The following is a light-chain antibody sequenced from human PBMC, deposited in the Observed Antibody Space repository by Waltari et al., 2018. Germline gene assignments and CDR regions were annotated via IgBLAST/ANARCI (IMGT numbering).Light chain of an antibody. J-gene: IGLJ3*02. CDR1: SSDVVSYNY. CDR3: CSYAGSYTWV. CDR2: AVS. V-gene: IGLV2-11*01. Sequence: QSALTQPRSVSGSPGQSVTISCTGPSSDVVSYNYVSWYQQHPGKAPKPMIYAVSKRPSGVPDRFSGSKSGNTASLTISGLQAEDEADYYCCSYAGSYTWVFGGGTKLTVL.